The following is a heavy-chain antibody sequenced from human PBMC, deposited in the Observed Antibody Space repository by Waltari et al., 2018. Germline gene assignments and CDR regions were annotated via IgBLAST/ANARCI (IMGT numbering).Heavy chain of an antibody. J-gene: IGHJ4*02. CDR2: MFHSGSA. D-gene: IGHD5-12*01. V-gene: IGHV4-38-2*01. CDR1: GYSISSGYY. CDR3: ARAASGYLFDD. Sequence: QVQLQESGPGLVEPSETLSLTCAVFGYSISSGYYWAWIRQPPGKGLEWIGSMFHSGSAVDNTSLKSRVTIYVDSSKNQVSLKVTSVSAGDTALYYCARAASGYLFDDWGQGTLVTVSS.